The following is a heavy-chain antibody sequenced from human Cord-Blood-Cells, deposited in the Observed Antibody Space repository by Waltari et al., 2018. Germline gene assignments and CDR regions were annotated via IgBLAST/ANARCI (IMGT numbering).Heavy chain of an antibody. CDR2: IWYDGSNK. Sequence: YGMHWVRQAPGKGLEWVAVIWYDGSNKYYADSVKGRFTISRDNSKNTLYLQMNSLRAEDTAVYYCARDRPSSGWYYYYYGMDVWGQGTTVTVSS. CDR1: YG. J-gene: IGHJ6*02. D-gene: IGHD6-19*01. V-gene: IGHV3-33*01. CDR3: ARDRPSSGWYYYYYGMDV.